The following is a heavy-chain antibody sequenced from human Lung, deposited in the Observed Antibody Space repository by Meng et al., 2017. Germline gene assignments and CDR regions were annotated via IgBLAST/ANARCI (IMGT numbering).Heavy chain of an antibody. CDR3: ARGPTTMAHDFDY. CDR1: GGSFIDYY. CDR2: INHSGST. D-gene: IGHD4-11*01. J-gene: IGHJ4*02. Sequence: VPLQQWGAGLLKPSVPLSLAGFDSGGSFIDYYRSWLRQPPGKVLGWIAEINHSGSTNYNPSLESRATISVDTSQNNLSLKLSSVTAADSAVYYCARGPTTMAHDFDYWGQGTLVTVSS. V-gene: IGHV4-34*01.